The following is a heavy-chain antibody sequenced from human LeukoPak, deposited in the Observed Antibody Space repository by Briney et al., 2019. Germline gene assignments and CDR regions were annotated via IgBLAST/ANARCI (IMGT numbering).Heavy chain of an antibody. V-gene: IGHV4-59*08. CDR1: GGSISSYY. J-gene: IGHJ6*03. CDR2: IYYSGST. CDR3: ARHAGYFDWLLIGRAYYYYYMDV. Sequence: SETLSLTCTVSGGSISSYYWSWIRQPPGKGLEWIGYIYYSGSTNYNPSLKSRVTISVDTSKNQFSLKLSSVTAADTAVYYCARHAGYFDWLLIGRAYYYYYMDVWGKGTTVTISS. D-gene: IGHD3-9*01.